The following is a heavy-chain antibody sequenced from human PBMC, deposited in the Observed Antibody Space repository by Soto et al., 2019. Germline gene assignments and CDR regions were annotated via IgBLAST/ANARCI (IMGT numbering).Heavy chain of an antibody. V-gene: IGHV1-69*12. CDR3: VSPVATVYYYYGMDV. CDR2: IIPIFGTA. Sequence: QVQLVQSGAEVKKPGSSVKVSCKASGGTFSSYAITWVRQAPGQGLEWMGGIIPIFGTADYAQKFQGRVTINADESTSTAYMELSSLRSEDTAVYYCVSPVATVYYYYGMDVWGQGTTVTVSS. J-gene: IGHJ6*02. D-gene: IGHD2-21*02. CDR1: GGTFSSYA.